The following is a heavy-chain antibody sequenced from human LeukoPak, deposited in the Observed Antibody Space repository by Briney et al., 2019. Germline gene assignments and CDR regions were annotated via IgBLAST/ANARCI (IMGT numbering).Heavy chain of an antibody. CDR1: GYTFTSYY. CDR2: IIPIFGTA. J-gene: IGHJ4*02. Sequence: GASVKVSCKASGYTFTSYYMHWVRQAPGQGLEWMGGIIPIFGTANYAQKFQGRVTITADKSTSTAYMELSSLRSEDTAVYYCASSKRVVNHYFDYWGQGTLVTVSS. D-gene: IGHD3-22*01. CDR3: ASSKRVVNHYFDY. V-gene: IGHV1-69*06.